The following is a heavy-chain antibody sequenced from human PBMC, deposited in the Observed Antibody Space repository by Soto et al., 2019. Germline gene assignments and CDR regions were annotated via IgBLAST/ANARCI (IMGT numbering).Heavy chain of an antibody. CDR1: GFTFSGYA. V-gene: IGHV3-30-3*01. Sequence: GGSLRLSCAASGFTFSGYALHWVRQAPGKGLEWVAVISGDGSNQYYADSVKGRFTISRDNSKNTLYLQMNSLRAEDTAVYYCAKDTYYHDSSGYYVFDYWGPGTLVTVSS. CDR2: ISGDGSNQ. CDR3: AKDTYYHDSSGYYVFDY. J-gene: IGHJ4*02. D-gene: IGHD3-22*01.